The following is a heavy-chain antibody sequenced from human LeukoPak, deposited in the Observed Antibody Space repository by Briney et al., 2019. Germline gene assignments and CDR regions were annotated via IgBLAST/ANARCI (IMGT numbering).Heavy chain of an antibody. J-gene: IGHJ4*02. Sequence: GGSLRLSCLASGFTFSSYWMHWVRQAPGKGLVWVSRIFGDGSSTSYADSVKGRFTISRDNAKNTLYLQMNSLRAEDTAVYYCARDLNYWGQGTLVIVSS. CDR2: IFGDGSST. CDR3: ARDLNY. CDR1: GFTFSSYW. V-gene: IGHV3-74*01.